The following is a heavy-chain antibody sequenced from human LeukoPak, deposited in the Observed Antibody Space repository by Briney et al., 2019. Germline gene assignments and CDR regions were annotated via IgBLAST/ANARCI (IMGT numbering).Heavy chain of an antibody. Sequence: SETLSLTCTVSGGSISGYYWSWIRQPPGKGPEWIGYVYYSGSTYYNPSLKSRVTISVDPSKSAFSLRLSSVTAADTAVYYCARSRQAVNWFDPWGQGTLVTVSS. V-gene: IGHV4-59*06. CDR1: GGSISGYY. D-gene: IGHD4-11*01. CDR3: ARSRQAVNWFDP. CDR2: VYYSGST. J-gene: IGHJ5*02.